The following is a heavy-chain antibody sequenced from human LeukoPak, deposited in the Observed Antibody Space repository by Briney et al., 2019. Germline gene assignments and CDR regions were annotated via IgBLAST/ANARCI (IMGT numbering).Heavy chain of an antibody. CDR3: ARYLDNMAKDYYYGMDV. D-gene: IGHD2/OR15-2a*01. CDR2: ISSSSSYT. Sequence: GGSLRLSCAASGFTFSDYYMSWIRQAPGKGLEWVSYISSSSSYTNYADSVKGRFTISTDNAKNSLYLQMNSLGAEDTAVYYCARYLDNMAKDYYYGMDVWGQGTTVTVSS. J-gene: IGHJ6*02. CDR1: GFTFSDYY. V-gene: IGHV3-11*03.